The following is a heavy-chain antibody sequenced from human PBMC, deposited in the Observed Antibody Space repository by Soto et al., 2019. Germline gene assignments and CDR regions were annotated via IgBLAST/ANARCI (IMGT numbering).Heavy chain of an antibody. CDR1: NGSIDSRDHY. V-gene: IGHV4-30-4*01. D-gene: IGHD3-22*01. Sequence: SETLSLTFTVSNGSIDSRDHYWSWIRQSPGRGLEWIGHFYHSGSTYYNPSLRSRASISNDLSKNQFFLELSSVTGADTAVYFCARIYWLRDSSGYNHPFDYWGQGTLVTVSS. CDR3: ARIYWLRDSSGYNHPFDY. J-gene: IGHJ4*02. CDR2: FYHSGST.